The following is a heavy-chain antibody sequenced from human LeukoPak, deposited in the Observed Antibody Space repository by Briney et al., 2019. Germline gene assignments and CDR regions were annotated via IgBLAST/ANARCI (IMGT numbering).Heavy chain of an antibody. Sequence: PGGSLRLSCAASGFTFSSYGMSWVRQAPGKGLEWVSAISGSGGSTYYADSVKGRFTISRDNSKNTLYLQMNSLRAEDMALYYCAKGGGSSWAYWYFDLWGRGTLVTVSS. CDR2: ISGSGGST. V-gene: IGHV3-23*01. CDR3: AKGGGSSWAYWYFDL. CDR1: GFTFSSYG. D-gene: IGHD6-13*01. J-gene: IGHJ2*01.